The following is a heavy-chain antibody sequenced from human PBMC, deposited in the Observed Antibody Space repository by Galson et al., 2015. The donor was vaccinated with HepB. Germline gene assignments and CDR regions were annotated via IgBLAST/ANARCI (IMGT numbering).Heavy chain of an antibody. CDR2: ISYDGSN. Sequence: SLRLSCAASGFTFSRYFMHWVRQAPGKGLEWVAVISYDGSNNYADSVKGRFTVSRDNSKNTLYLQMNSLRPEDTAVYYCVRDHGDYTPHYWGQGTLVTVSS. CDR1: GFTFSRYF. D-gene: IGHD4-17*01. CDR3: VRDHGDYTPHY. V-gene: IGHV3-30*03. J-gene: IGHJ4*02.